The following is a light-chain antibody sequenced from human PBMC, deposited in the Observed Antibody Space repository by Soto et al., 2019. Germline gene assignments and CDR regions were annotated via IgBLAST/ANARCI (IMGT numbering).Light chain of an antibody. CDR3: QQSDGTPMFT. J-gene: IGKJ2*01. V-gene: IGKV1-39*01. Sequence: DIPMTQPPSSLSASVVDRVTITCRASQGIDTYLNWYQQKPGKVPKLQIYAASTLQSGVPTRFTGSASGTDFTLTISSLQPEDSATYYCQQSDGTPMFTFGQGTKLEI. CDR2: AAS. CDR1: QGIDTY.